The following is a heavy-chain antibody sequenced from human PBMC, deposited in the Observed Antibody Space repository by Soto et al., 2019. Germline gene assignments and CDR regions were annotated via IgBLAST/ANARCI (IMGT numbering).Heavy chain of an antibody. CDR3: ARDQRLAFDP. CDR2: IIPILGIA. Sequence: QVQLVQSGAAVKKPGSSVKVSCKASGGTFSSYTISWVRQAPGQGLEWMVRIIPILGIANYAQKFQGRVTITADKATSTAYTELSSLRSEDTAVYYCARDQRLAFDPWGQGTLVTDS. J-gene: IGHJ5*02. D-gene: IGHD6-19*01. CDR1: GGTFSSYT. V-gene: IGHV1-69*08.